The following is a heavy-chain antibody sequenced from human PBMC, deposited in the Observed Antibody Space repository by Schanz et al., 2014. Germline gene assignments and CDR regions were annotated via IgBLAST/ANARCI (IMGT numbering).Heavy chain of an antibody. D-gene: IGHD6-6*01. CDR1: GFTFRSYG. J-gene: IGHJ4*02. CDR3: ARVGSDYISSSVLDALHY. Sequence: QVVLMESGGGVVRPGRSVRLSCVASGFTFRSYGMHWVRQAPGKGLEWVAHISFDGGKTYYADSVKGRFTISRDNTKNPLFLKSNNLRPEDTPMYFFARVGSDYISSSVLDALHYWGQGSLVTVS. CDR2: ISFDGGKT. V-gene: IGHV3-30*04.